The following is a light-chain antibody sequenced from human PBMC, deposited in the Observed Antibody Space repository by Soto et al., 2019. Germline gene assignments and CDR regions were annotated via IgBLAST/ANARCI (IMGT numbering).Light chain of an antibody. CDR2: DAS. CDR1: QSISSC. Sequence: DIQMTQSPSTLSASVVARVTITCRARQSISSCLAWYQQNPGKAPQLLIYDASRVESGVPSRLSVTGSWTGFTLTNSAPQPVDCANSYCQRDNSYSPTFGHGTKVEIK. J-gene: IGKJ1*01. V-gene: IGKV1-5*01. CDR3: QRDNSYSPT.